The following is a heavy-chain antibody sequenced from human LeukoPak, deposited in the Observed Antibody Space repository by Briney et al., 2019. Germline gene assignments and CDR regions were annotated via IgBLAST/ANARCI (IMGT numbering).Heavy chain of an antibody. D-gene: IGHD3-10*01. J-gene: IGHJ4*02. CDR1: GGSISSYY. Sequence: PSETLSLTRTVSGGSISSYYWSWIRQPAGKGLEWIGRMHSSGSTNYNPSIKSRVTMSLDTSKNQFSLKVDSVTAADTAMYYCAREAVHYGSGSHDYWAQGPRVAVSS. V-gene: IGHV4-4*07. CDR3: AREAVHYGSGSHDY. CDR2: MHSSGST.